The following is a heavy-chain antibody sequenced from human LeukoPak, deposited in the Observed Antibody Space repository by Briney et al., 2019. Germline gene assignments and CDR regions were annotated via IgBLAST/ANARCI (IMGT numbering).Heavy chain of an antibody. CDR3: ARFYCSGGSCYYYYYMDV. J-gene: IGHJ6*03. CDR2: IYTSGST. V-gene: IGHV4-4*09. Sequence: SETLSLTCTVSGVSISSYYWSWLRQPPGKGLEGLGYIYTSGSTNYNPSLKSRVTISVDTSKNQFSLKLSSVTAADTAVYYCARFYCSGGSCYYYYYMDVWGKGTTVTVSS. CDR1: GVSISSYY. D-gene: IGHD2-15*01.